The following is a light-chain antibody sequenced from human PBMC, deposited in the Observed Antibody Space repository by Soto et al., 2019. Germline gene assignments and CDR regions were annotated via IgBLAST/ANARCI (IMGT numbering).Light chain of an antibody. Sequence: DIQMTQSPSTLSASVGDRVTITCRASQSISSWLAWYQQKPGKAPKLLIYKASNLESGVPSRFSGSGSGTEFTLTISSLQPDDFATYYCQQYNSYSWTFCQGTKVEIK. J-gene: IGKJ1*01. CDR2: KAS. V-gene: IGKV1-5*03. CDR1: QSISSW. CDR3: QQYNSYSWT.